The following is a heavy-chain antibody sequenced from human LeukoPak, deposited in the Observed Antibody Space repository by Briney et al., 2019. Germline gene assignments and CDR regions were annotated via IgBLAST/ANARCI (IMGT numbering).Heavy chain of an antibody. J-gene: IGHJ4*02. Sequence: PSETLSLTCAVYGGSFSGYYWSWIRQPPGKGLEWIGEINHSGSTNYNPSLKSRVTMSVDTSKNQFSLKLSSVTAADTAVYYCAREVYYGSGSPLDYWGQGTLVAVSS. CDR1: GGSFSGYY. V-gene: IGHV4-34*01. CDR3: AREVYYGSGSPLDY. D-gene: IGHD3-10*01. CDR2: INHSGST.